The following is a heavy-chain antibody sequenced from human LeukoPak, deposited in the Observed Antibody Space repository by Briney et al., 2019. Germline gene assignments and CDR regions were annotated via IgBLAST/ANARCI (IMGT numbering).Heavy chain of an antibody. J-gene: IGHJ4*02. CDR3: ARGRDCSGTSCRHDY. CDR2: ININTGNP. D-gene: IGHD2-2*01. CDR1: GYSFTTYA. V-gene: IGHV7-4-1*02. Sequence: ASVKVSCKASGYSFTTYAMNWVRQAPGQGLEWMGWININTGNPTYAQGFTGRFVFSLDTSVSTAYLQISSLKAEDTAVYYCARGRDCSGTSCRHDYWGQGTLVTVSS.